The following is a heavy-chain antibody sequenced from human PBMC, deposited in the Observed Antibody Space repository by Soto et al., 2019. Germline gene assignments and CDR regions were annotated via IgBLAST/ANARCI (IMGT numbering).Heavy chain of an antibody. CDR1: GYSIGDGDY. D-gene: IGHD6-19*01. CDR2: IYHSGST. J-gene: IGHJ4*02. CDR3: ATDAFSSSSDS. V-gene: IGHV4-38-2*02. Sequence: ETPSATSTVSGYSIGDGDYLVWLRPHPGKGLEWIGSIYHSGSTYYNPSLKSRVTISVDTSKNQFSMKLSSVTAADTAVYYCATDAFSSSSDSWGQGTPVPVS.